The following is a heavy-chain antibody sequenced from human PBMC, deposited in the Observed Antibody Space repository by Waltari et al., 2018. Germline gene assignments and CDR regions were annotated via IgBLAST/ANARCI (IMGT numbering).Heavy chain of an antibody. CDR1: GGSFGGYY. CDR3: ARQFSSGWYSEY. CDR2: IKHSGST. V-gene: IGHV4-34*01. J-gene: IGHJ4*02. Sequence: QVQLQQWGAGLLKPSATLSLPCAVYGGSFGGYYWRWIRQSPGKGLEWIGEIKHSGSTNYNPSLKSRVTISVDTSKNQFSLKVSSVTAADTAVYYCARQFSSGWYSEYWGQGTLVTVSS. D-gene: IGHD6-19*01.